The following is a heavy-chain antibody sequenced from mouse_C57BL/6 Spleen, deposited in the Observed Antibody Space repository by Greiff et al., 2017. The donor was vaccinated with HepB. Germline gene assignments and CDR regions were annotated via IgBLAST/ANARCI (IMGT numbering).Heavy chain of an antibody. CDR1: GYTFTDYY. Sequence: VQLKESGPVLVKPGASVKMSCKASGYTFTDYYMNWVKQSHGKSLEWIGVINPYNGGTSYNQKFKGKATLTVDKSSSTAYMELNSLTSEDSAVYYCARSYYYGSSPYAMDYWGQGTSVTVSS. V-gene: IGHV1-19*01. CDR3: ARSYYYGSSPYAMDY. D-gene: IGHD1-1*01. J-gene: IGHJ4*01. CDR2: INPYNGGT.